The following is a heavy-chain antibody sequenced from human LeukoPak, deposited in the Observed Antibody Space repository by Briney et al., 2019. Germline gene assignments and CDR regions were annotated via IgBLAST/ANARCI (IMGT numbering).Heavy chain of an antibody. CDR1: GGSFSSYT. J-gene: IGHJ4*02. D-gene: IGHD5-24*01. CDR3: ARDYTIKAPYFDY. Sequence: SVKVSCKASGGSFSSYTINWVRQAPGQGLEWMGEIIPNYGATNYAQKFQGRATISADSSTSTAYMELISLTSDDTAVYYCARDYTIKAPYFDYWGQGTLVTVSS. CDR2: IIPNYGAT. V-gene: IGHV1-69*13.